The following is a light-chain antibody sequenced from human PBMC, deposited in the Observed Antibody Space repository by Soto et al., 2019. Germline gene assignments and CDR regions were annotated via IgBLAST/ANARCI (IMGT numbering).Light chain of an antibody. CDR3: QKYGSSPIT. J-gene: IGKJ5*01. Sequence: DIQMTQSQSPLFASVGARFPITFRASQSVRNWLAWYQQTPGRAPQLLIYDSSTLEPGVPSRFSGSGSGTEFTLTISRLEPEDFAVYYCQKYGSSPITVGQGTRLEIK. V-gene: IGKV1-5*01. CDR2: DSS. CDR1: QSVRNW.